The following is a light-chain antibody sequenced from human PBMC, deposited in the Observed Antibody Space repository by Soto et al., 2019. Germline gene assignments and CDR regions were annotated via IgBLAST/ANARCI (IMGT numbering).Light chain of an antibody. CDR3: LLYYSDIRV. CDR1: TGPVTGGHF. J-gene: IGLJ3*02. CDR2: DTT. Sequence: QTVVTQEPSLTVSPGETVTLTCGSSTGPVTGGHFPYWFQQKPGQAPRTLIYDTTNKLSWTPARFSGSLLGGKAALTLSGAQAEDEAEYYCLLYYSDIRVFGGGTKLTVI. V-gene: IGLV7-46*01.